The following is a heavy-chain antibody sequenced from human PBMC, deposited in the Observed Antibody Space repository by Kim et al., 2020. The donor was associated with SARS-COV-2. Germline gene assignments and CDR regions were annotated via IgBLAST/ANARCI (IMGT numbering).Heavy chain of an antibody. CDR3: AKNPRLVVPAAFFDY. Sequence: ASVKGRFTISSDNSKTTLYLQMNSLRAEDTAVYYCAKNPRLVVPAAFFDYWGQGTLVTVSS. D-gene: IGHD2-2*01. V-gene: IGHV3-23*01. J-gene: IGHJ4*02.